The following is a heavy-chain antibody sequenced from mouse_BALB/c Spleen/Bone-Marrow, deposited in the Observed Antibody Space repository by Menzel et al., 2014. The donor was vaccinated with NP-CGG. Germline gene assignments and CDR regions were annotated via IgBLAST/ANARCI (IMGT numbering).Heavy chain of an antibody. CDR3: ATYDGYYFDY. V-gene: IGHV3-8*02. D-gene: IGHD2-3*01. J-gene: IGHJ2*01. Sequence: EVKLVESGPSLVKPSQTLSLTCSVTGDSITSGCWNWIRKFPGIKLEYMGYISYSGSTYYSPSLKSRISITRDTSRNXYYLQLNSVTTEDTATYYCATYDGYYFDYWGQGTTLTVSS. CDR1: GDSITSGC. CDR2: ISYSGST.